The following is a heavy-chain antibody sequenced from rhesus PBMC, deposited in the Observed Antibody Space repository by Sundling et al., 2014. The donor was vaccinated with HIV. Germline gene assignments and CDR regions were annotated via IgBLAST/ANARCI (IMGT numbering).Heavy chain of an antibody. D-gene: IGHD6-31*01. Sequence: EVQLVESGGGLAKPGGSLRLSCGASGFTFSDYVIHWVRQAPGKGLEWVSVISSGGSTHSADSVKGRFTISRDNSKNTVSLQMNSLRPEDTAVYYCAREYPWGIAAGLDVWGPGVLVTVSS. J-gene: IGHJ5-1*01. CDR2: ISSGGST. CDR1: GFTFSDYV. CDR3: AREYPWGIAAGLDV. V-gene: IGHV3-103*01.